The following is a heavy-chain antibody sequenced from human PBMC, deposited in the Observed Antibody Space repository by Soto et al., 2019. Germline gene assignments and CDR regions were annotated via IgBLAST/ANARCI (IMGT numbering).Heavy chain of an antibody. V-gene: IGHV3-30-3*01. CDR1: GFTFSSYA. CDR2: ISYGGGNK. CDR3: ARPPQGMAARWHFDS. D-gene: IGHD6-13*01. J-gene: IGHJ4*02. Sequence: GGSLSLSCAASGFTFSSYAMHWVRQAPGKGLEWVAVISYGGGNKYYADSVKGRFTISRDNSKNTLYLQMNSLRAEDTALYYCARPPQGMAARWHFDSWGQGTLVAVSS.